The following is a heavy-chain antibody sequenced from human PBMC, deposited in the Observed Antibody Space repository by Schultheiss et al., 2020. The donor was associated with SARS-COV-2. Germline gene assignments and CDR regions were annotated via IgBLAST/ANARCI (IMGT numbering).Heavy chain of an antibody. D-gene: IGHD6-13*01. CDR3: ARLPRSSSWYLGKGWFDP. J-gene: IGHJ5*02. CDR1: GGSISSSSYY. CDR2: IYYSGST. Sequence: SETLSLTCTVSGGSISSSSYYWGWIRQPPGKGLEWIGSIYYSGSTYYNPSLKSRVTISVDTSKNQFSLKLSSVTAADTAVYYCARLPRSSSWYLGKGWFDPWGQRTLVTVSS. V-gene: IGHV4-39*01.